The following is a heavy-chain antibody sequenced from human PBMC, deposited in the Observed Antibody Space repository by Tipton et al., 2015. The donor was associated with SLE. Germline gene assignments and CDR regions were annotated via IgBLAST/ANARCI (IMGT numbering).Heavy chain of an antibody. J-gene: IGHJ4*02. CDR2: VHYNGTA. CDR1: VGSINNIDYF. D-gene: IGHD4-11*01. Sequence: TLSLTCSVSVGSINNIDYFWGWIRQPPGEALEWIGSVHYNGTAFQNPSLRSRVPISVDSPKNQISLRLTSATAADTAVYYCVRHRGVHNDFSNPSDAWGRGILVRVSA. V-gene: IGHV4-39*01. CDR3: VRHRGVHNDFSNPSDA.